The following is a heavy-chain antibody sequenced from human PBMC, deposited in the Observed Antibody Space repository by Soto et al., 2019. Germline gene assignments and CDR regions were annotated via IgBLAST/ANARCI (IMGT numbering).Heavy chain of an antibody. CDR3: ARVDSPYYYNSSGYFTY. Sequence: ASETLSLTLSVSGSSISGGYYGGWIRQPPGRGPEWIGNIFHRGTTYYNPSLKSRAAISVDTSKNEFSLRLTSVNAADTAVYYCARVDSPYYYNSSGYFTYWGQGALVTVSS. J-gene: IGHJ4*02. V-gene: IGHV4-38-2*02. CDR2: IFHRGTT. CDR1: GSSISGGYY. D-gene: IGHD3-22*01.